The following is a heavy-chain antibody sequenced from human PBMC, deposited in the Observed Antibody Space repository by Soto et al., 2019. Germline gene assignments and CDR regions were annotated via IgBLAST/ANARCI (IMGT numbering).Heavy chain of an antibody. CDR1: GGSISSGGYY. V-gene: IGHV4-31*03. Sequence: QVQLQESGPGRVKPSQTLSLNCTVSGGSISSGGYYWSWIRQHPGQGLEWIGYIYYSGSTYYNPSCKSRVTISVDTSKNQFSLKLSSVTAADTAVYYCARVDGYSINHRFEFDPWGQGTLVTVSS. CDR2: IYYSGST. J-gene: IGHJ5*02. D-gene: IGHD6-13*01. CDR3: ARVDGYSINHRFEFDP.